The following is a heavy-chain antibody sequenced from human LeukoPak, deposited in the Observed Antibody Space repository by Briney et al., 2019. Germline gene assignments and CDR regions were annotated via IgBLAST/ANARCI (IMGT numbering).Heavy chain of an antibody. V-gene: IGHV3-21*01. CDR3: ARGGPLNPYYDFWSGYPTYNWFDP. D-gene: IGHD3-3*01. Sequence: PGGSLRLSRAASGFTFSSYSMNWVRQAPGKGLEWVSSISSSSSYIYYADSVKGRSTISRDNAKNSLYLQMNSLRAEDTAVYYCARGGPLNPYYDFWSGYPTYNWFDPWGQGTLVTVSS. J-gene: IGHJ5*02. CDR1: GFTFSSYS. CDR2: ISSSSSYI.